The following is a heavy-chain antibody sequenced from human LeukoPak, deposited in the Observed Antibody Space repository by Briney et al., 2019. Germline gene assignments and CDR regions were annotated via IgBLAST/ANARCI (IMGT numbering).Heavy chain of an antibody. Sequence: GGSLRLSCVASKFAFNSYSMNWFRQAPGKGLGWVASITSGSKYIFYGDSVKGRFTISRDNAENSLFLQMNSLRAEDTGVYYCARDEETVAGLNGFDLWGQGTLVTVSS. D-gene: IGHD6-13*01. CDR1: KFAFNSYS. J-gene: IGHJ4*02. CDR3: ARDEETVAGLNGFDL. V-gene: IGHV3-21*01. CDR2: ITSGSKYI.